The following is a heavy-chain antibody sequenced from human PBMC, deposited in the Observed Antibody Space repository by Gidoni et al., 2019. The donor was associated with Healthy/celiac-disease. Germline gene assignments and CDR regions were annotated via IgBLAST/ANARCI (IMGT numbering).Heavy chain of an antibody. V-gene: IGHV3-23*01. D-gene: IGHD2-21*02. J-gene: IGHJ4*02. CDR1: GFTFSSYA. Sequence: EVQLLESGGGLVQPGGSLRLSIAASGFTFSSYAMSWVRQAPGMGLEWVAAISGSGGSTYYAVSVKGRFTISRDNSKNTLYLQMNSLRAEDTAVYYCAKVGVVTAQGCVDYWGQGTLVTVSS. CDR3: AKVGVVTAQGCVDY. CDR2: ISGSGGST.